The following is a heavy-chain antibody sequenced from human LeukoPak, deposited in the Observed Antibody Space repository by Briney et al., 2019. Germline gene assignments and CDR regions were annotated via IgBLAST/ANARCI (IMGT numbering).Heavy chain of an antibody. J-gene: IGHJ4*02. Sequence: ASVKVSCKASGYTFTGYYMHWVRQAPGQGLEWMGWINPNSGGTNYAQKFQGRVTMTRDTSISTAYMELSRLRSDDTAVYYCARGYCSRTRRHPFDYWGQGTLVTVSS. CDR1: GYTFTGYY. V-gene: IGHV1-2*02. CDR2: INPNSGGT. D-gene: IGHD2-2*01. CDR3: ARGYCSRTRRHPFDY.